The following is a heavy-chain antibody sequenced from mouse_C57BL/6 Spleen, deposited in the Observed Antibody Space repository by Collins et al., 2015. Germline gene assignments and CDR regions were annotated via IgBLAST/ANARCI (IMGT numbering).Heavy chain of an antibody. Sequence: QVQLQQPGAELVKPGASVKLSCKASGYTFTSYWMHWVKQRPGRGLEWIGRIDPNSGGTKYNEKFKRKATLTVDKPSSTAYMQLSSLTSGDSAVYYCARYDYGGDYAMDYWGQGTSVTVSS. CDR3: ARYDYGGDYAMDY. CDR2: IDPNSGGT. CDR1: GYTFTSYW. D-gene: IGHD2-4*01. V-gene: IGHV1-72*01. J-gene: IGHJ4*01.